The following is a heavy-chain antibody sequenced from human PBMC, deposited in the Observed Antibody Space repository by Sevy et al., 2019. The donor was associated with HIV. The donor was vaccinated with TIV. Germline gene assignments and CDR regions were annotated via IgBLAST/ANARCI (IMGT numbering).Heavy chain of an antibody. D-gene: IGHD1-26*01. Sequence: GGSLRLSCAASGFTFSSYSMNWVRQAPGKGLEWVSSISSSSSYIYYADSVKGRFTISRDNAKNSLYLQMNSLRAKDSGVYYCARGPVSGSHVGYWGQGTLVTVSS. CDR1: GFTFSSYS. V-gene: IGHV3-21*01. CDR2: ISSSSSYI. CDR3: ARGPVSGSHVGY. J-gene: IGHJ4*02.